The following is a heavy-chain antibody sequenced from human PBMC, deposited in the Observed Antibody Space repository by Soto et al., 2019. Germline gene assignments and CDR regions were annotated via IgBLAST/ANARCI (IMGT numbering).Heavy chain of an antibody. V-gene: IGHV3-30-3*01. J-gene: IGHJ4*02. Sequence: GGSLRLSCEASGFTFSSYAMHWVRQAPGKGLEWVAVISYDGSNKYYADSVKGRFTISRDNSKNTLHLQMNSLRAEDTAVYYCASVLTGYLDYWGQGTLVTVSS. CDR2: ISYDGSNK. D-gene: IGHD3-9*01. CDR1: GFTFSSYA. CDR3: ASVLTGYLDY.